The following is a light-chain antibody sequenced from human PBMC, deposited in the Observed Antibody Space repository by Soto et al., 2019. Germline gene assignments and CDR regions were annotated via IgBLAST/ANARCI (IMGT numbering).Light chain of an antibody. J-gene: IGLJ1*01. V-gene: IGLV2-14*03. CDR1: SSDVGIYNF. Sequence: QSALTQPASVSGSPGESITIFCTGTSSDVGIYNFVCWYQQHPVKAPKLMIYNVYSRPSGVSRRFSGSKSGNPASLPISWLQAEDEADYYCNSYTSASTYVFGTGTKVTVL. CDR3: NSYTSASTYV. CDR2: NVY.